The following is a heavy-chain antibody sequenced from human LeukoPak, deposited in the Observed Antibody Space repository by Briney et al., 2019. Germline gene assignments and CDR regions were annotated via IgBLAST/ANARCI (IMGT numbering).Heavy chain of an antibody. CDR3: ARTFASYYLSGLDY. D-gene: IGHD5-18*01. CDR1: EYPFTGYY. CDR2: INPNSGST. J-gene: IGHJ4*02. Sequence: GASWKVSSKPPEYPFTGYYIHWVHQALEQGLGGRGWINPNSGSTNSAQKFQVRVAMTRDTSITAAYMELSSLRSDDTAVYYCARTFASYYLSGLDYWGQGTLVTVSS. V-gene: IGHV1-2*02.